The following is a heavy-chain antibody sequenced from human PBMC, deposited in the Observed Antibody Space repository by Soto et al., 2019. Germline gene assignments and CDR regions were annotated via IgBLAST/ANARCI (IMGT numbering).Heavy chain of an antibody. Sequence: QVQLVQSGAEVKKPGASVKVSCKASGYTFSTYTMHWVRQAPGQRFEWMGWVNAGNGDTRYSQKFQGRVTITRDTFATTGYMELSSLTYEDTAVYYCARASSHHDGFDMWGQGTKVTVSS. CDR3: ARASSHHDGFDM. CDR1: GYTFSTYT. J-gene: IGHJ3*02. V-gene: IGHV1-3*01. CDR2: VNAGNGDT.